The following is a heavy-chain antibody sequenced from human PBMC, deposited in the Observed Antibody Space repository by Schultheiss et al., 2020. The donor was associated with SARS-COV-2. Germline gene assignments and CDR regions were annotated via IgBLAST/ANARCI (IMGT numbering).Heavy chain of an antibody. CDR1: GGSISSYYW. D-gene: IGHD1-26*01. CDR3: AHRSSSGSHSWFDP. CDR2: IFSNDEK. J-gene: IGHJ5*02. Sequence: LRLSCTVSGGSISSYYWSWIRQPPGKGLEWLAHIFSNDEKSYSTSLKSRLTITTDTSKNQVVLTMTNMDPVDTATYYCAHRSSSGSHSWFDPWGQGTLVTVSS. V-gene: IGHV2-26*01.